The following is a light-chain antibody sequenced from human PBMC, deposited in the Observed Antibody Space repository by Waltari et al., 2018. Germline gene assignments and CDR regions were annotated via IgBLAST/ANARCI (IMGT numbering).Light chain of an antibody. CDR2: RNN. J-gene: IGLJ2*01. CDR1: SSNIGSHY. V-gene: IGLV1-47*01. Sequence: QSVLTQPPSASGTPGQRVTISCSGSSSNIGSHYVYWYQQLPGTAPKLLIYRNNQRPSGVPDRFSGSKSGTSASLAISGLRSEDEADYYCAAWDDSLSGDVVFGGGTKLTVL. CDR3: AAWDDSLSGDVV.